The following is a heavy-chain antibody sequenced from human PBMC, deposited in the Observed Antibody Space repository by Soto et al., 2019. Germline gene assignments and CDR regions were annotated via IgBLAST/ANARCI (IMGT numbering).Heavy chain of an antibody. CDR1: GYTFTSYG. D-gene: IGHD6-6*01. V-gene: IGHV1-18*01. CDR2: ISAYNGNT. CDR3: ARDLGVSSSGAPYYYYYMDV. Sequence: ASVKVSCKASGYTFTSYGISWVRQAPGQGLEWMGWISAYNGNTNYAQKLQGRVTMTTDTSTSTAYMELRSLRSDDTAVYYCARDLGVSSSGAPYYYYYMDVWGKGTTVTVSS. J-gene: IGHJ6*03.